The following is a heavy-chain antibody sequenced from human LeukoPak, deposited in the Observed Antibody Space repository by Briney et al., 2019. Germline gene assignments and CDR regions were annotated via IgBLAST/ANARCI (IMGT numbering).Heavy chain of an antibody. J-gene: IGHJ5*02. CDR1: GGSISSGSYY. V-gene: IGHV4-61*02. CDR3: ARAAGQDTCKLGFDP. Sequence: PSETLSLTCTVSGGSISSGSYYWSWIRQPAGKGLEWIGRIYTSGSTNYNPSLKSRVTISVDTSKNQFSLKLSSVTAADTAVYYCARAAGQDTCKLGFDPWGQGTLVTVSS. D-gene: IGHD4/OR15-4a*01. CDR2: IYTSGST.